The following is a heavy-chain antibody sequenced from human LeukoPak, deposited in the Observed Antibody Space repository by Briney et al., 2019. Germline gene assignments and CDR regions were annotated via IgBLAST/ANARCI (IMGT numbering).Heavy chain of an antibody. CDR1: GITFSSSW. CDR2: ISHDGII. V-gene: IGHV3-74*01. Sequence: GGSLRLSCVDSGITFSSSWMHWVRQPSGKGLVWVSRISHDGIISYADSVKGRFTISRDNAKNTLTLQMNSLRVEDTAVYFCARDWVYKIDYWGRGTLVTVSS. CDR3: ARDWVYKIDY. D-gene: IGHD5-24*01. J-gene: IGHJ4*02.